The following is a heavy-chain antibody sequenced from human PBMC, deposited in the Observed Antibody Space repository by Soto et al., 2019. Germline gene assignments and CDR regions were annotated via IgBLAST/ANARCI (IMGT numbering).Heavy chain of an antibody. CDR1: GFTFSSYW. J-gene: IGHJ4*02. V-gene: IGHV3-74*01. D-gene: IGHD4-4*01. CDR2: INSDGSST. Sequence: GSLRLSCAASGFTFSSYWMHWVRQAPGKGLVWVSRINSDGSSTSYADSVKGRFTISRDNAKNTLYLQMNSLRAEDTAVYYCAVTTAPEYYFDYWGQGTLVTVSS. CDR3: AVTTAPEYYFDY.